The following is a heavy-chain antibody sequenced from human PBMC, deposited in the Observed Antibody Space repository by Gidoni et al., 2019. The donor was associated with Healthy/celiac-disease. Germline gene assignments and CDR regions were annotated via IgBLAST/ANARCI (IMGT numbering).Heavy chain of an antibody. Sequence: VQLVESGGGLVKPGGSLTLPCAASGFTFSDYFMSGLRQPPGKGLEWVSYITSSGSTISYAESVKGRFTISRDNAKNSLYLQMNSLRAEDTAVYYWARFIVVVPAAIQSGMDVWGQGTTVTVSS. CDR2: ITSSGSTI. J-gene: IGHJ6*02. V-gene: IGHV3-11*01. CDR1: GFTFSDYF. CDR3: ARFIVVVPAAIQSGMDV. D-gene: IGHD2-2*02.